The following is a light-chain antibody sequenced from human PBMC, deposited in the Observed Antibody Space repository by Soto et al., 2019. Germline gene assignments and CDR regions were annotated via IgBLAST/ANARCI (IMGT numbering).Light chain of an antibody. J-gene: IGLJ3*02. V-gene: IGLV2-8*01. CDR1: SCDGGAYKY. CDR3: TSYVGSDIWV. CDR2: EVS. Sequence: QSALTPPPSASGSPGQSVTISCTGTSCDGGAYKYVSWYQQYPGKAPKLMIYEVSKRPSGVPDRFSGSKSGNTASLTVSGLQAEDEADYYCTSYVGSDIWVFGGGTKLTVL.